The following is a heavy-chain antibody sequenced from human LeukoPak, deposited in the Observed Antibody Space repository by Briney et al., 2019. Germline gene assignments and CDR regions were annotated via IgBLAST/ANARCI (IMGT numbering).Heavy chain of an antibody. V-gene: IGHV1-69*13. CDR3: ARDLGYYDSSGYNSCWFDP. CDR1: GGTFSSYA. D-gene: IGHD3-22*01. J-gene: IGHJ5*02. CDR2: IIPIFGTA. Sequence: ASVKVSCKASGGTFSSYAISWVRQAPGQGLEWMGGIIPIFGTANYAQKFQGRVTITADESTSTAYMELGSLRSEDTAVYYCARDLGYYDSSGYNSCWFDPWGQGTLVTVSS.